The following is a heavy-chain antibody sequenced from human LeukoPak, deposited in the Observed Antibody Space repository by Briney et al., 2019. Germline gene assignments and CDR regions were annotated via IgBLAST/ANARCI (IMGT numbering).Heavy chain of an antibody. CDR3: ARDRSTELGYCSGGSCYSWGVELVY. CDR2: ISYDGSNK. J-gene: IGHJ4*02. Sequence: PGGSLRLSCAASGFTFSSYAMHWVRQAPGKGLEWVAVISYDGSNKYYADSVKGRFTISRDNSKNTLYLQMNSLRAEDTAVYYCARDRSTELGYCSGGSCYSWGVELVYWGQGTLVTVSS. V-gene: IGHV3-30-3*01. D-gene: IGHD2-15*01. CDR1: GFTFSSYA.